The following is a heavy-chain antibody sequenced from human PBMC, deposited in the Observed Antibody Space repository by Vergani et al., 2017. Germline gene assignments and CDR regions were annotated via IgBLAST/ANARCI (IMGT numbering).Heavy chain of an antibody. CDR2: IYYSGST. CDR3: ARMGYGSSWYRWVPLY. CDR1: GGSISSYY. V-gene: IGHV4-59*01. J-gene: IGHJ4*02. Sequence: QVQLQESGPGLVKPSETLSLTCTVSGGSISSYYWSWIRQPPGKGLEWIGYIYYSGSTNYNPSLKSRVTISVDTSKNQLSLKLSSVTAADTAVYYCARMGYGSSWYRWVPLYWGQGTLVTVSS. D-gene: IGHD6-13*01.